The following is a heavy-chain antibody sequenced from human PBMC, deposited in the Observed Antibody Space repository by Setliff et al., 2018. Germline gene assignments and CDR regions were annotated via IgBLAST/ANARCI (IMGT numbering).Heavy chain of an antibody. CDR1: GFIFSNYY. Sequence: PGESLKISCATSGFIFSNYYMTWVRQAPGKGLEWVANIKQDGSEKYYVDSVKGRFTISRDKAKNSLYLQMNSLRAEDTAVYYCARDGGEYWGQGTLVTVSS. V-gene: IGHV3-7*01. J-gene: IGHJ4*02. CDR3: ARDGGEY. CDR2: IKQDGSEK. D-gene: IGHD3-16*01.